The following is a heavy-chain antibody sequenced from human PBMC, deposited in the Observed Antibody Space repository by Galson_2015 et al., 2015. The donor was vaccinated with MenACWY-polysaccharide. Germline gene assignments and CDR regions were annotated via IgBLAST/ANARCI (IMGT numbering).Heavy chain of an antibody. CDR2: IYTGDSDT. CDR3: ARRVSSGWDAFDI. D-gene: IGHD6-19*01. J-gene: IGHJ3*02. V-gene: IGHV5-51*01. Sequence: LEWMGIIYTGDSDTRYSPSFQGQVTISADKSLSTAYLQWSSLKASDTAMYYCARRVSSGWDAFDIWGQGTMVTVSS.